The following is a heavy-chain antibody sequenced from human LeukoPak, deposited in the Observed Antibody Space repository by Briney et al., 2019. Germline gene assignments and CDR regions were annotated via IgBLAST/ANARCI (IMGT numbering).Heavy chain of an antibody. Sequence: GGSLRLSCAASGFTFSSYAMSWVRQAPGMGLEWVSAISGSGGSTYYADSVKGRFTISRDNSKNTLYLQMNSLRAEDTAVYYCAKVNSRTMVRGVIFWFDPWGQGTLVTVSS. CDR3: AKVNSRTMVRGVIFWFDP. J-gene: IGHJ5*02. CDR2: ISGSGGST. D-gene: IGHD3-10*01. V-gene: IGHV3-23*01. CDR1: GFTFSSYA.